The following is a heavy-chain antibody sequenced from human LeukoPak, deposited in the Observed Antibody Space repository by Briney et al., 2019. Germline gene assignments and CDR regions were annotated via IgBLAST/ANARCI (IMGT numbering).Heavy chain of an antibody. CDR3: ARGPKGYAP. J-gene: IGHJ5*02. Sequence: SETLSLTCTVSGGSLSSYYWSWIRQPQGKGLEWIGYIYYSGSTNYNPSLKSRVTISVDTSKNQFSLKLSSVTAADTAVYYCARGPKGYAPWGQGTLVTVSS. CDR1: GGSLSSYY. V-gene: IGHV4-59*01. D-gene: IGHD1-1*01. CDR2: IYYSGST.